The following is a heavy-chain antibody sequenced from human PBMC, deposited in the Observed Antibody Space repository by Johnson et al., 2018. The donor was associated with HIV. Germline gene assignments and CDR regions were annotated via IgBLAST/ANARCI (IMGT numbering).Heavy chain of an antibody. J-gene: IGHJ3*02. V-gene: IGHV3-66*01. CDR2: IYSGGNT. CDR1: GFTVSRSY. D-gene: IGHD3-10*01. Sequence: VQPVESGGGLVKPGGSLRLSCAASGFTVSRSYMSWVRQAPGKGLEWVSVIYSGGNTYYADSVKGRCTISRDNSKNTLHLQMKSLRAEDTAVYYCARILVGTMVRGVSLHDAFDIWGQGTMVTVSS. CDR3: ARILVGTMVRGVSLHDAFDI.